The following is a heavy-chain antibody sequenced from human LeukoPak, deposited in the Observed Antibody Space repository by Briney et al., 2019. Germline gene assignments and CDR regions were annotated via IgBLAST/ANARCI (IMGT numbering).Heavy chain of an antibody. CDR2: INSDGSST. V-gene: IGHV3-74*01. Sequence: GGSLRLSCAASGFTFSSYWMHWVRQAPGKGLVWVSRINSDGSSTSHADSVKGRFTISRDNAKNTLYLQMNSLRAEDTAVYYCARDAQISWIQLWLYGMDVWGQGTTVTVSS. D-gene: IGHD5-18*01. CDR3: ARDAQISWIQLWLYGMDV. CDR1: GFTFSSYW. J-gene: IGHJ6*02.